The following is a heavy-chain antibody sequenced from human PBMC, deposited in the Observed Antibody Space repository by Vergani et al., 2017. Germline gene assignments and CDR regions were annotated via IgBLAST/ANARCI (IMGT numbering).Heavy chain of an antibody. D-gene: IGHD6-6*01. CDR1: GFTFSRYS. CDR2: ISSSSSTI. J-gene: IGHJ2*01. Sequence: EVQLVESGGGLVQPGGSLRLSCAASGFTFSRYSMNWVRQAPGKGLEWVSYISSSSSTIYYADTVKGRFTSSRDNAKNSRYLQMNSLRAEDTAVYYCARDRAGAARYWYFNGWSRGTLVTVSS. CDR3: ARDRAGAARYWYFNG. V-gene: IGHV3-48*01.